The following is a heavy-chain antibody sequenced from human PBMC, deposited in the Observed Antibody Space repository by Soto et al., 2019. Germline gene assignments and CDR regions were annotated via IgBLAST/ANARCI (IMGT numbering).Heavy chain of an antibody. D-gene: IGHD6-13*01. CDR1: GFTFSSYA. CDR2: ISGSGGST. V-gene: IGHV3-23*01. J-gene: IGHJ4*02. Sequence: PGGSLRLSCAASGFTFSSYAMSWVRQAPGKGLEWVSAISGSGGSTYYADSVKGRFTISRDNSKNTLYLQMNSLRAEDTAVYYCAKDLGFVGEPAGTRNDYGGQGTLVNFSS. CDR3: AKDLGFVGEPAGTRNDY.